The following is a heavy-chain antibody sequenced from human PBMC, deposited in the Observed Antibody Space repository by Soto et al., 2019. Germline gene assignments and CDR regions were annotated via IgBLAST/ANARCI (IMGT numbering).Heavy chain of an antibody. V-gene: IGHV3-74*01. J-gene: IGHJ4*02. CDR2: IYNDGTYS. Sequence: GWSLRLSCAASGFIFTTYWMHWVCQSPWPVLVWISRIYNDGTYSDYADSVRGRFTISRDNVNDTLYLQMNNLRAEDSGLYYCTRGPRPISTGTGAYWGQGTQLTVSS. CDR3: TRGPRPISTGTGAY. CDR1: GFIFTTYW. D-gene: IGHD3-10*01.